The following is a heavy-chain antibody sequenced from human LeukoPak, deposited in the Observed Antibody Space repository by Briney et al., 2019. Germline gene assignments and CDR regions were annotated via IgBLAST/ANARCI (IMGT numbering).Heavy chain of an antibody. CDR2: IFLSGST. Sequence: PSETLSLTCTVSGGSIRSSSYYWGWIRQPPGKGLEWIGSIFLSGSTYYNQSLKRRVTISVDTSKDQFSLKLSSVTAADTAVYYCASQNYYGSGSYYSYYYYYMDVWGKGTTVTVSS. CDR1: GGSIRSSSYY. CDR3: ASQNYYGSGSYYSYYYYYMDV. D-gene: IGHD3-10*01. V-gene: IGHV4-39*01. J-gene: IGHJ6*03.